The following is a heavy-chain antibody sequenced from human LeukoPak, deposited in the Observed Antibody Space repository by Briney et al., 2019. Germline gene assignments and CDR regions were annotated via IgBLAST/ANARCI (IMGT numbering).Heavy chain of an antibody. V-gene: IGHV4-59*01. D-gene: IGHD6-19*01. CDR2: IYYSGSI. CDR3: ARVRRSAVAGLWLDY. CDR1: GGSLRSYY. Sequence: KPLETLSLSSTVSGGSLRSYYWSSMREPPGKGREWIGDIYYSGSINYNPSLKSRVTISVDTSKNQFSLKVSSVTAAGTAVCYCARVRRSAVAGLWLDYWGQRTLVTVST. J-gene: IGHJ4*02.